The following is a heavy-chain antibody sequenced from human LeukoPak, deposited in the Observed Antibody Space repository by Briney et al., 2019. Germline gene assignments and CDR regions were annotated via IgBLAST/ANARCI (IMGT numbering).Heavy chain of an antibody. Sequence: TASETLSLTCTVSGGSISGGGYYWSWIRQHPGKGLEWIGCIYNSGSAYFNPSLKSRVVISIDTSKTQFSLKVSSVTAADTAVYYCAREVATIVYYWGQGTLVTVSS. CDR1: GGSISGGGYY. CDR2: IYNSGSA. V-gene: IGHV4-31*03. CDR3: AREVATIVYY. D-gene: IGHD5-12*01. J-gene: IGHJ4*02.